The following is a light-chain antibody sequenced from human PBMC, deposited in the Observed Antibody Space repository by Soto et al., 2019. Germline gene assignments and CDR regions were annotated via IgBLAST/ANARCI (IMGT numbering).Light chain of an antibody. CDR2: EVN. Sequence: QSALTQPPSASGSPGQSVTISCTGTSSDIGGYNSVSWYQQHPGKAPRLMIYEVNKRPSGVPDRFSGSKSGYTASLTISGLQADDEADYYCSSFADSSVRDYVFGGGTKVTVL. J-gene: IGLJ1*01. CDR3: SSFADSSVRDYV. CDR1: SSDIGGYNS. V-gene: IGLV2-8*01.